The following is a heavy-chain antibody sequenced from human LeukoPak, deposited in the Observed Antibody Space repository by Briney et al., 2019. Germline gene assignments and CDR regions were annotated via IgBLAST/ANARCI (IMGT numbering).Heavy chain of an antibody. CDR3: ARVSQLWLNGMDV. CDR2: IYYSGST. V-gene: IGHV4-31*03. D-gene: IGHD5-18*01. CDR1: GGSISSGGYY. Sequence: SETLSLTCTVSGGSISSGGYYWSWIRQHPGKGLEWIGYIYYSGSTYYNPSLKSRVTISVDTSKNQFSLKLSSVTAADTAVYYCARVSQLWLNGMDVWGQGTTVTVSS. J-gene: IGHJ6*02.